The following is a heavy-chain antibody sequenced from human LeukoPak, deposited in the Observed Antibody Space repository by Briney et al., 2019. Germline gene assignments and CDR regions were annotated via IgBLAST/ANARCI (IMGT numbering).Heavy chain of an antibody. D-gene: IGHD3-22*01. CDR2: IYTSGST. Sequence: SETLSLTXTVSGGSISSYYWSWIRQPAGKGLEWIGRIYTSGSTNYNPSLKSRVTMSVDTSKNQFSLKLSSVTAADTAVYYCAIDLNIYDSSGRLDYWGQGTLVTVSS. CDR1: GGSISSYY. V-gene: IGHV4-4*07. J-gene: IGHJ4*02. CDR3: AIDLNIYDSSGRLDY.